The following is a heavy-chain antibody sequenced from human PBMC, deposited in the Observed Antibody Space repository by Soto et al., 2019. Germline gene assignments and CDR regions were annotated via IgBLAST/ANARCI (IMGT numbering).Heavy chain of an antibody. CDR1: GYSFSSYW. CDR2: IYPGDSDT. J-gene: IGHJ4*02. D-gene: IGHD1-7*01. V-gene: IGHV5-51*01. CDR3: ARHDNWNYVFDY. Sequence: PGESLKISCKGLGYSFSSYWTGWVRQMPGKGLEWMGIIYPGDSDTRYSPSFQGQVTISADKSISTAYLQWSSLKASDTAMYYCARHDNWNYVFDYWGQGTLVTSPQ.